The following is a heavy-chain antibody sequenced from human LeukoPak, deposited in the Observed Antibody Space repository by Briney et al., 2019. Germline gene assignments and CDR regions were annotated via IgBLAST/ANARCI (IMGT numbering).Heavy chain of an antibody. Sequence: GGSLRLSCAASGFTFSNAWMSWVRQAPGKGLEWVGRIKSKTDGGTTDYAAPVKGRFTISRDDSKNTLYLQMNSLRPEDTAVYFCAKERTRVLGGWTWGQGTLVIVSS. J-gene: IGHJ5*02. D-gene: IGHD1-1*01. CDR1: GFTFSNAW. CDR2: IKSKTDGGTT. CDR3: AKERTRVLGGWT. V-gene: IGHV3-15*01.